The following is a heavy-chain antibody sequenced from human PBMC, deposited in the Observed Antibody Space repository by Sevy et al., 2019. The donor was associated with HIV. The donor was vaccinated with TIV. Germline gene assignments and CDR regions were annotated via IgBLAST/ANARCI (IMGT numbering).Heavy chain of an antibody. J-gene: IGHJ6*03. CDR1: GGTFSSYA. CDR2: IIPIFGTA. Sequence: ASVKVSCKASGGTFSSYAISWVRQAPGQGLEWMGGIIPIFGTANYAQKFQGRVMITADKSTSTAYMELSSLRSEDTAVYYCARGPGSWRKKYYYYYMDVWGKGTTVTVSS. CDR3: ARGPGSWRKKYYYYYMDV. D-gene: IGHD6-13*01. V-gene: IGHV1-69*06.